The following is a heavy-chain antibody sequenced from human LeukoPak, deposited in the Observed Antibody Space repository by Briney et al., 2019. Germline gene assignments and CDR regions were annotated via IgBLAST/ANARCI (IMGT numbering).Heavy chain of an antibody. Sequence: SVKVSCKASGGTFSSYTISWVRQAPGHGLEWMGRIIPILGIANYAQKFQGRVTITADKSTSTAYMELSSLRSEDTAVYYCARVGGSDSSGSSDYWGQGTLVTVSS. D-gene: IGHD6-19*01. CDR2: IIPILGIA. CDR3: ARVGGSDSSGSSDY. V-gene: IGHV1-69*02. J-gene: IGHJ4*02. CDR1: GGTFSSYT.